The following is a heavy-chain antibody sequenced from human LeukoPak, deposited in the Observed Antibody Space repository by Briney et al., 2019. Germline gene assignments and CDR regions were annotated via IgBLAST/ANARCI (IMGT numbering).Heavy chain of an antibody. J-gene: IGHJ5*02. Sequence: GGSLRLSCAASGFTFSSYAMSWVRQAPGKGLEWVSGISGSGDNTYYADSVKGRFTISRDNSKNTLYLQMNSLRADDTAVYYCAKGGLVHRFDPWGQGTLVTISS. V-gene: IGHV3-23*01. CDR2: ISGSGDNT. CDR3: AKGGLVHRFDP. CDR1: GFTFSSYA.